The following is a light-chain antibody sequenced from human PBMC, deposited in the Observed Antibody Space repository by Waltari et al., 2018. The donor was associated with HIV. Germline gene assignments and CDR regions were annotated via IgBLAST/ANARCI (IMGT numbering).Light chain of an antibody. CDR2: EVS. CDR1: SSDVGGYNY. Sequence: QSALTQPASVSGSPGQSITISCTGTSSDVGGYNYVSWYQQHPGKAPKLMIYEVSNRPSGVSNRFSGSQSGTTASLTISGLQAEDEADYYCSSYTSSSTLSYVFGTGTKVTVL. V-gene: IGLV2-14*01. CDR3: SSYTSSSTLSYV. J-gene: IGLJ1*01.